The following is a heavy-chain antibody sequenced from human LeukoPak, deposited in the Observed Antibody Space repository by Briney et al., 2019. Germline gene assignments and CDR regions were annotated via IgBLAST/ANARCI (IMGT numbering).Heavy chain of an antibody. Sequence: SETLSLTCAVYGGSFSGYYWSWIRQPPGKGLEWIGEINHSGSTNYNPSLKSRVTISVDTSKNQFSLKLSSVTAADTAVYYCARLRAMVRGVRIYYFDYWGQGTLVTVSS. CDR3: ARLRAMVRGVRIYYFDY. V-gene: IGHV4-34*01. CDR1: GGSFSGYY. J-gene: IGHJ4*02. D-gene: IGHD3-10*01. CDR2: INHSGST.